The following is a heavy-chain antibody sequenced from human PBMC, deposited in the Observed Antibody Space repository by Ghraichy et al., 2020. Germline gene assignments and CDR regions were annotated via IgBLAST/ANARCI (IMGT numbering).Heavy chain of an antibody. CDR1: GFTFSSYG. J-gene: IGHJ6*02. Sequence: GSLRLSCAASGFTFSSYGMHWVRQAPGKGLEWVALIRFDGSNEFYADSVKGRFTISRDNSKNTLYLQMNSLRAEDTAVYYCARVICSTTSCPWGPYYYYGMDVWGQGTTVTVSS. D-gene: IGHD2-2*01. V-gene: IGHV3-30*02. CDR3: ARVICSTTSCPWGPYYYYGMDV. CDR2: IRFDGSNE.